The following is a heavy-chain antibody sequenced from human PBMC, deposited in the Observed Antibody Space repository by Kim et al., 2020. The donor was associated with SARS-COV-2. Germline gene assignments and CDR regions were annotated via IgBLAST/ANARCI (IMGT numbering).Heavy chain of an antibody. J-gene: IGHJ4*02. CDR3: TSPYCSSTSCYDYFDY. D-gene: IGHD2-2*01. V-gene: IGHV3-11*01. Sequence: SVKGRLTISSDNAKNSLYLQMKSLRAEDTAVYYCTSPYCSSTSCYDYFDYWGQGTLVTVSS.